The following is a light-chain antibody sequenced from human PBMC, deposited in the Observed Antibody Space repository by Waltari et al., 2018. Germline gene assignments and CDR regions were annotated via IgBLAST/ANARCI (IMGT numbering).Light chain of an antibody. J-gene: IGLJ1*01. Sequence: QSALTQPASVSGSPGQSITISCTGTSSDVGSYNLVSWYQQHPGKAPKLMIYEVSKRPSGVSNRFSGSKSGNTASLTISELQAEDEADYYCCSYAGSSADVFGTGTKVTVL. V-gene: IGLV2-23*02. CDR1: SSDVGSYNL. CDR2: EVS. CDR3: CSYAGSSADV.